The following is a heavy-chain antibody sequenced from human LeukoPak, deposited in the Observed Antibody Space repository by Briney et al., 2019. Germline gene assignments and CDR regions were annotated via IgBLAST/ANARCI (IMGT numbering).Heavy chain of an antibody. CDR3: GRGRYSGYDSTYAFDF. CDR2: IYSGGST. D-gene: IGHD5-12*01. J-gene: IGHJ3*01. V-gene: IGHV3-53*01. CDR1: GFTVSSNY. Sequence: GGSLRLSCAASGFTVSSNYMSWVRQAPGKGLEWVSVIYSGGSTYYADSVKGRFTISRDNSKNQLYLQLNSLSAEDTAVYYCGRGRYSGYDSTYAFDFWGQGTMVTVSS.